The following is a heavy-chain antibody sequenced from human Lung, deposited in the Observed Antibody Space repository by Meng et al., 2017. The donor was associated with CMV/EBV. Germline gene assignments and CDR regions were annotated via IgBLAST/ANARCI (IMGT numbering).Heavy chain of an antibody. V-gene: IGHV4-31*11. CDR2: IHYSGST. Sequence: QVQLQQWGAGLLKPSETLSLTCAVYGGSISSGGYYWSWIRQHPGKGLERIGYIHYSGSTYYNPSLKSRVTISVDTSKNQFSLKLSSVTAADTAVYYCARDLPFGSGILFDYWGQGTLVTVSS. D-gene: IGHD3-10*01. CDR3: ARDLPFGSGILFDY. CDR1: GGSISSGGYY. J-gene: IGHJ4*02.